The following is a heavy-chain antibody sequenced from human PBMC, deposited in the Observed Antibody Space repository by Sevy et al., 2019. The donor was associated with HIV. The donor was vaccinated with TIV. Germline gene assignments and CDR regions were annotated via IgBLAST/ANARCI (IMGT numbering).Heavy chain of an antibody. D-gene: IGHD3-10*02. CDR1: GGSISSYY. CDR3: ARDYRYDFHCSGRHYFDY. V-gene: IGHV4-4*07. J-gene: IGHJ4*02. CDR2: IYPGGNS. Sequence: SETLSLTCTVSGGSISSYYWSWIRQPAGKGLEWIGRIYPGGNSNYNPSLKSRVTMSVDTSKNQFSLRLSSVTAADTAVYYCARDYRYDFHCSGRHYFDYWGQGTLVTVSS.